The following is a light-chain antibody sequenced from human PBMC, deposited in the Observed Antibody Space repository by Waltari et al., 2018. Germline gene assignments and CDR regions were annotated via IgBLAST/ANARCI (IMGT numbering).Light chain of an antibody. Sequence: ETVLTQSPGTLSLSPGERATLSCRASQSVTSSHLAWYQQKPGQAPRLLIYGASSRATGIPDRFSGSGSGTDFTLTITRLEPEDFAVYYCQHYGNSPRTFGQGTEVEIK. CDR2: GAS. CDR1: QSVTSSH. CDR3: QHYGNSPRT. V-gene: IGKV3-20*01. J-gene: IGKJ1*01.